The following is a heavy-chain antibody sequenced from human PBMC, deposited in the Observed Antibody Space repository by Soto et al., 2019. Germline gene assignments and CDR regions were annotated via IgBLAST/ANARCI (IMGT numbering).Heavy chain of an antibody. CDR3: ARLLESDGSGYYLFDY. V-gene: IGHV4-59*01. J-gene: IGHJ4*02. D-gene: IGHD3-22*01. Sequence: PSETLSLTCTVSGGSISSYYWSWFRQPPGKGLEWIGYIYYSGSTNYNPSLKSRVTISVDTSKNQFSLKLSSVTAADTAVYYCARLLESDGSGYYLFDYRGQGTLVTVS. CDR1: GGSISSYY. CDR2: IYYSGST.